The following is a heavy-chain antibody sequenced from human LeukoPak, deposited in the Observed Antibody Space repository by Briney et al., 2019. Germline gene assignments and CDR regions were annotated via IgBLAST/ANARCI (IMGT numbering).Heavy chain of an antibody. Sequence: PSETLSLTCAVYGGSFSGYYWSWIRQPPGKGLEWIGEINHSGSTNYNPSLKSRVTISVDTSKNQFSLKLSSVTAADTAVYYCARESLVGHSSSWYPLDYWGQGTLVTVSS. D-gene: IGHD6-13*01. CDR3: ARESLVGHSSSWYPLDY. J-gene: IGHJ4*02. CDR2: INHSGST. V-gene: IGHV4-34*01. CDR1: GGSFSGYY.